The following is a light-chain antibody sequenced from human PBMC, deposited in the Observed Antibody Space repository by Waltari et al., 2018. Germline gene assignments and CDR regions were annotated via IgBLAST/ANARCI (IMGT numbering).Light chain of an antibody. CDR3: SSYTTSRTWV. V-gene: IGLV2-14*03. J-gene: IGLJ3*02. CDR1: SSDVGADKY. Sequence: QSALTQPASVSGSPGQSITISCLGSSSDVGADKYVSWFQQHPGKAPKLIIYDASTRPSGTSDRFSGSKSGHTASLTISGLQAEDEADYYCSSYTTSRTWVFGGGTKLTVL. CDR2: DAS.